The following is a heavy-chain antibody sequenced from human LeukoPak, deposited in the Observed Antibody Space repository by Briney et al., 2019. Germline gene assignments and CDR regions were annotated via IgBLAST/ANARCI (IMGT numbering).Heavy chain of an antibody. Sequence: GGSLRLSCAASGFTFSSYGMHWVRQAPGKGLEWVAVISYDGSNINYAESVKGRFTISRDNSKNTLYLQMNSLRAEDAAVYYCAKDQYFVTGYYSHMDVWGKGTTVTISS. CDR3: AKDQYFVTGYYSHMDV. V-gene: IGHV3-30*18. CDR1: GFTFSSYG. CDR2: ISYDGSNI. J-gene: IGHJ6*03. D-gene: IGHD2-21*02.